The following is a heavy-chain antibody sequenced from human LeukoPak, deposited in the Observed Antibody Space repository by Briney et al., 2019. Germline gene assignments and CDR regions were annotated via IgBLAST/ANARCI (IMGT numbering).Heavy chain of an antibody. CDR2: IKTKSEGGTT. V-gene: IGHV3-15*01. Sequence: GGSLRLSCTATGFTFSNAGMNWVRQAPGKGLEWVGRIKTKSEGGTTDYAAPAKGRFTISRDDSKNALFLQMDSLKSDDTAMYYCTTEFKELGSFFYFYYMDVWGTGTTVTISS. J-gene: IGHJ6*03. CDR3: TTEFKELGSFFYFYYMDV. CDR1: GFTFSNAG. D-gene: IGHD3-10*01.